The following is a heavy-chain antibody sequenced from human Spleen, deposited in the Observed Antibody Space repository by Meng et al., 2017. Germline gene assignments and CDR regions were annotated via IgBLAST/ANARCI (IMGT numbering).Heavy chain of an antibody. Sequence: GESLKISCAASGFTVSSNYMSWVRQAPVKGLEWVSVIYSGGTIYNADSVKGRFTISRDNAKNSLYLQMNSLRAEDTAVYYCAGDRARCCFYGLDVWGRGTMVTVSS. V-gene: IGHV3-66*01. CDR1: GFTVSSNY. D-gene: IGHD2-8*01. CDR2: IYSGGTI. J-gene: IGHJ6*02. CDR3: AGDRARCCFYGLDV.